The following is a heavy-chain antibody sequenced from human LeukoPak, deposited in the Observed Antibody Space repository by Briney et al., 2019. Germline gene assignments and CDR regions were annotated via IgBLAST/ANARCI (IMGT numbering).Heavy chain of an antibody. V-gene: IGHV1-69*01. J-gene: IGHJ4*02. CDR3: ARAQQGSTEDSSSSGFYY. CDR2: IIPIFGTA. CDR1: GGTFSGYA. Sequence: SVKVSCKASGGTFSGYAISWVRQAPGQGLEWMGGIIPIFGTANYAQKFQGRVTITADESTSTAYMELSSLRSEDTAVYYCARAQQGSTEDSSSSGFYYWGQGTLVTVSS. D-gene: IGHD6-6*01.